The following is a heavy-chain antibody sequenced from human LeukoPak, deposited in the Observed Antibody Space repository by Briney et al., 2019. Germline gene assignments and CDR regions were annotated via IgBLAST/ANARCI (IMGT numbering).Heavy chain of an antibody. D-gene: IGHD6-6*01. CDR3: ARLTYSSSSAVDY. J-gene: IGHJ4*02. CDR1: GGSISRSGDY. V-gene: IGHV4-39*01. Sequence: SETLSLTCTVSGGSISRSGDYWGWIRQPPGKGLGWIGSFYYSGSTYYNPALKSRVTISVDTSKNQFSLKLSSVTAADTAVYYCARLTYSSSSAVDYWGQGTLVIVSS. CDR2: FYYSGST.